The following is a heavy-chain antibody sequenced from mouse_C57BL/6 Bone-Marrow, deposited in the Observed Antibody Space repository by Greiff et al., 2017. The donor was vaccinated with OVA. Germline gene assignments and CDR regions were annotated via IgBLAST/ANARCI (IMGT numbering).Heavy chain of an antibody. D-gene: IGHD2-2*01. J-gene: IGHJ3*01. CDR2: IDPENGDT. CDR1: GFNIKDDY. V-gene: IGHV14-4*01. CDR3: TLWLRWAY. Sequence: EVKLQESGAELVRPGASVKLSCTASGFNIKDDYMHWVKQRPEQGLEWIGWIDPENGDTEYASKFQGKATITADTSSNTAYLQLSSLTSEDTAVYYCTLWLRWAYWGQGTLVTVSA.